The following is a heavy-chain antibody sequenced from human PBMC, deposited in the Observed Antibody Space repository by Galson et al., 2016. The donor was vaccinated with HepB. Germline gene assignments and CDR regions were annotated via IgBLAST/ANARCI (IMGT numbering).Heavy chain of an antibody. D-gene: IGHD6-19*01. CDR2: IGWDGANI. Sequence: SLRLSCAASGISVSSNYVNWVRQAPGKGLEWVSGIGWDGANIAYAESVRGRFSISRDNGEDSLYLQMDNVKFEDTAMYFCARDSSSRGRWYFDVWGRGTLVIVSS. CDR1: GISVSSNY. J-gene: IGHJ2*01. V-gene: IGHV3-53*05. CDR3: ARDSSSRGRWYFDV.